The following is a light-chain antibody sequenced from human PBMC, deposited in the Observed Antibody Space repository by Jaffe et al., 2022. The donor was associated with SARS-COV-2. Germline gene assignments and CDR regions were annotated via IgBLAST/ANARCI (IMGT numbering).Light chain of an antibody. CDR3: QQYYDTPT. Sequence: DIVMTQSPDSLAVSLGERATINCKSSQSVLYRSDNKNYLAWYQQKPGQPPKLLIYWASTREAGVPDRFSGSGSGTDFILTISSLQAEDVAVYYCQQYYDTPTFGQGTKVEIK. CDR2: WAS. V-gene: IGKV4-1*01. J-gene: IGKJ1*01. CDR1: QSVLYRSDNKNY.